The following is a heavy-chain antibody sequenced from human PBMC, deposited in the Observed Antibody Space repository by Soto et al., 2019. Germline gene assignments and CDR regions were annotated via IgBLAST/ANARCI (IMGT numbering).Heavy chain of an antibody. V-gene: IGHV4-4*07. D-gene: IGHD2-2*01. J-gene: IGHJ5*02. CDR2: IYPTGST. CDR1: GDSFSNYY. Sequence: QVQLQESGPGLVKPSETLSLSCTVSGDSFSNYYCNWVRKSAGKGLEWIGRIYPTGSTTYNPSLKSQLTMSVDTSKNQFTLRLTSMAAADTAVYYCATGRSEVVPGALDTWGQGTLVTVSS. CDR3: ATGRSEVVPGALDT.